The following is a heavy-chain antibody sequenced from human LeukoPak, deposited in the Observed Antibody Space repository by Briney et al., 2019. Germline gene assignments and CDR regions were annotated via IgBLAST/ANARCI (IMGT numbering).Heavy chain of an antibody. CDR2: INWNGGST. D-gene: IGHD3/OR15-3a*01. Sequence: SGGSLRLSCAASGFTFDDYGMNWVRQAPGKGLEWVSGINWNGGSTGYVDSVKGRFTISRDNAKNSVSLQMNSLRAEDTAVYFCARPTWTNYMDVWGKGTAVTISS. CDR3: ARPTWTNYMDV. J-gene: IGHJ6*03. V-gene: IGHV3-20*04. CDR1: GFTFDDYG.